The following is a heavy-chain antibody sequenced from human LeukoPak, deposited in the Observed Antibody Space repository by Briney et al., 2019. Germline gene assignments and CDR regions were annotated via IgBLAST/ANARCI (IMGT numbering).Heavy chain of an antibody. CDR1: GGSMRSYY. J-gene: IGHJ4*02. CDR2: ISYSGST. V-gene: IGHV4-59*08. CDR3: ATLSRSGY. Sequence: SETLSLTCTVSGGSMRSYYWSWIRQPPGKGLEWIGYISYSGSTIYNPSLKSRVTISVDTSKNQFSLKLSSVAAADTAVYYCATLSRSGYWGQGTLVTVSS.